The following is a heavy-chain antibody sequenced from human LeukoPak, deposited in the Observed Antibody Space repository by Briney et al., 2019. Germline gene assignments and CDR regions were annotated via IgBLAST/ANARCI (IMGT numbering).Heavy chain of an antibody. CDR2: IIPILGIA. J-gene: IGHJ4*02. CDR1: GGTFSSYA. CDR3: ARDCGGDCYSLHFDY. D-gene: IGHD2-21*02. V-gene: IGHV1-69*04. Sequence: VKVSFKASGGTFSSYAISWVRQAPGQGLAWMGRIIPILGIANYAQKFQGRVTITADKSTSTAYMELSSLRSEDTAVYYCARDCGGDCYSLHFDYWGQGTLVTVSS.